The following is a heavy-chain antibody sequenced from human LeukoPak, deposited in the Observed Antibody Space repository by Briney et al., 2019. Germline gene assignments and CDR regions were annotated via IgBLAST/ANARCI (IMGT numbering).Heavy chain of an antibody. CDR3: ATDSDPWGPAAGTIDY. Sequence: ASVKVSCKISGHALSDLSIHWVRQAPGRGPEWMGGFDPEVGDKMHAQKFQGRVTMTEDTSTDTAYMELNSLRSEDTAVHYCATDSDPWGPAAGTIDYWGQGTLVTVSS. CDR1: GHALSDLS. J-gene: IGHJ4*02. V-gene: IGHV1-24*01. CDR2: FDPEVGDK. D-gene: IGHD6-13*01.